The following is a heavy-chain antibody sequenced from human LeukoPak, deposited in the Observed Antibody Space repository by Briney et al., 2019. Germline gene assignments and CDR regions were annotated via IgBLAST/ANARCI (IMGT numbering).Heavy chain of an antibody. J-gene: IGHJ4*02. Sequence: SETLSLTCAVYGGSFSGYYWSWIRQPPGKGLEWIGYIYYSGSTNYNPSLKSRVTISVDTSKNQFSLKLSSVTAADTAVYYCARVDYYYDSGGYYLSDSLGFDYWGQGTLVTVSS. V-gene: IGHV4-59*01. CDR1: GGSFSGYY. D-gene: IGHD3-22*01. CDR3: ARVDYYYDSGGYYLSDSLGFDY. CDR2: IYYSGST.